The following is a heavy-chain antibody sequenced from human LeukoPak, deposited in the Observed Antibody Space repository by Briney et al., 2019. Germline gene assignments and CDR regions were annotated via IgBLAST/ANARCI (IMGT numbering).Heavy chain of an antibody. CDR3: ATDPAYDYAILAGYITPDY. CDR2: ISSGSSYL. D-gene: IGHD3-9*01. V-gene: IGHV3-21*01. J-gene: IGHJ4*02. CDR1: GLTFTRYT. Sequence: GGSLRLSCAASGLTFTRYTMNWVRQTPGKGLEWVASISSGSSYLYYADSVRGRFTISRDDAKKSSFLQMNSLTAEDTAIYYCATDPAYDYAILAGYITPDYWGQGTLVTVSS.